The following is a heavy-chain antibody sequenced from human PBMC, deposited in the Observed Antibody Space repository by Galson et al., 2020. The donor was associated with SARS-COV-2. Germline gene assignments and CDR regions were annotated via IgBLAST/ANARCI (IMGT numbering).Heavy chain of an antibody. J-gene: IGHJ3*01. V-gene: IGHV3-15*01. CDR3: TTELYCSSTTCPNAFNF. Sequence: GESLKISCAVSQYTFSSTWMSWVRQAPGKGLEWVGRIKSNTDGGTTDYAAPVKGRFTISRDDSRNTVFLQMNSLETEDTAVYYCTTELYCSSTTCPNAFNFWGQGTRVTVSS. CDR1: QYTFSSTW. CDR2: IKSNTDGGTT. D-gene: IGHD2-2*01.